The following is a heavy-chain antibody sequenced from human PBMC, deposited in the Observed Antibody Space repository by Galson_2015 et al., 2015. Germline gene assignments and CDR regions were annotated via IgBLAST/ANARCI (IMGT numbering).Heavy chain of an antibody. V-gene: IGHV2-5*02. CDR1: GFSLSTSGVR. D-gene: IGHD6-19*01. Sequence: PALVKPTQTLTLTCTFSGFSLSTSGVRVGWIRQPPGKALEWLALIYWDDDKSYSPSLKNRLTITKDTSKNQVVLTMTNMDPVDTATYYCARISPPYSSGYFDYWGQGTLVTVSS. J-gene: IGHJ4*02. CDR3: ARISPPYSSGYFDY. CDR2: IYWDDDK.